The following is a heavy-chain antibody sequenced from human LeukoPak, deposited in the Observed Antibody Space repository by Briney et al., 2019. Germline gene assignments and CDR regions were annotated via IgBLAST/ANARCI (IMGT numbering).Heavy chain of an antibody. CDR2: IYSGGTT. CDR3: AREAGYSLDY. D-gene: IGHD5-18*01. V-gene: IGHV3-53*01. Sequence: GGSLRLSCAASGVTVSNNYMTWVRQAPGKGLEWVSVIYSGGTTYYADSVKGRFTISRDNSKNTVYLQMNSLRAEDTAAYYCAREAGYSLDYWGQGTLVCVSS. CDR1: GVTVSNNY. J-gene: IGHJ4*02.